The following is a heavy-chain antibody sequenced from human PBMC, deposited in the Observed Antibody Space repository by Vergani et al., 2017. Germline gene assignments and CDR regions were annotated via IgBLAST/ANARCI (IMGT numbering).Heavy chain of an antibody. CDR2: IKSKTDGGTT. J-gene: IGHJ6*03. V-gene: IGHV3-15*01. Sequence: EVQLVESGGGLVKPGGSLRLSCAASGFTFSNAWMSWVRQAPGKGLEWVGRIKSKTDGGTTDYAGPVKGRFTISRNDSKNTLYLQMNSLKTEDTAVYYCTTDRYSIGGWGKYYYFNDMDVWGK. CDR3: TTDRYSIGGWGKYYYFNDMDV. D-gene: IGHD6-19*01. CDR1: GFTFSNAW.